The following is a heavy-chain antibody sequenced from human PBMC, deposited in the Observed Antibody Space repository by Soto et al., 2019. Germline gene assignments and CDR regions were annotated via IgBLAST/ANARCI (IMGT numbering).Heavy chain of an antibody. J-gene: IGHJ4*02. V-gene: IGHV1-2*02. CDR1: EYIFTGYY. CDR2: VNPNSGGT. CDR3: AREDELEMLL. Sequence: QVQLVQSGAEVKEPGASVNISCKASEYIFTGYYIHWVRQAPGRGLEWMGWVNPNSGGTDCAQKFRGRVTITRDTSIAPVYLELNRLTSDDTAIFSCAREDELEMLLWGQGTLVTVSS. D-gene: IGHD3-3*01.